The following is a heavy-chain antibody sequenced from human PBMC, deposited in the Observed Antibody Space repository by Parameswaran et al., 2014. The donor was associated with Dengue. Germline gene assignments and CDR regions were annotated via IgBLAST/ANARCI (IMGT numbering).Heavy chain of an antibody. Sequence: WVRQAPGQGLEWMGWINPNSGATNYAQKFQGRVTMTRDTSISTAFMELSRLRSDDTAVYYCARTRVGATLYYYGMDVWGPRGPRSPSPQ. V-gene: IGHV1-2*02. CDR2: INPNSGAT. D-gene: IGHD1-26*01. J-gene: IGHJ6*01. CDR3: ARTRVGATLYYYGMDV.